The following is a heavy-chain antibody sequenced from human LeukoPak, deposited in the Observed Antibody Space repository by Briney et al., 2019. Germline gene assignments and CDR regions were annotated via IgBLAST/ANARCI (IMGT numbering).Heavy chain of an antibody. CDR1: GFTFSSYA. Sequence: PGGSLRLSCAASGFTFSSYAMSWVRQAPGKGLEWVSIISGSGGSTYYADSVKGRFTISRDNSKNTLYLQMNSLRAEDTAVYYCAKGYYYDSSGYYLAYYYYMDVWGKGTTVTVSS. J-gene: IGHJ6*03. V-gene: IGHV3-23*01. CDR3: AKGYYYDSSGYYLAYYYYMDV. D-gene: IGHD3-22*01. CDR2: ISGSGGST.